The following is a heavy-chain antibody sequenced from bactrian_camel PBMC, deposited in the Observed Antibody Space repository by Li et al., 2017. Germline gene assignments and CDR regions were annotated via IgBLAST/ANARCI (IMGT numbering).Heavy chain of an antibody. D-gene: IGHD1*01. V-gene: IGHV3S40*01. J-gene: IGHJ6*01. CDR3: AAGLGLGTCAGADVGDFTF. CDR1: EFTFSRYA. CDR2: INSGGGST. Sequence: VQLVESGGGLVQPGGSLRLSCAASEFTFSRYAMSWVRQAPGKELEWVSGINSGGGSTYYLDSVKGRFTISRDNAKNTVYLQMNSLNAEDTGMYYCAAGLGLGTCAGADVGDFTFWGQGTQVTV.